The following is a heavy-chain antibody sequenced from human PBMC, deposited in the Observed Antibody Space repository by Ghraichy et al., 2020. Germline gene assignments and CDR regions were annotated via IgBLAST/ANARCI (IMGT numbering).Heavy chain of an antibody. J-gene: IGHJ3*02. D-gene: IGHD6-13*01. CDR1: GFTFSSYG. V-gene: IGHV3-33*01. CDR3: ARGSIYSSSWYGAAFDI. CDR2: IWYDGSNK. Sequence: GGSLRLSCAASGFTFSSYGMHWVRQAPGKGLEWVAVIWYDGSNKYYADSVKGRFTISRDNSKNTLYLQMNSLRAEDTAVYYCARGSIYSSSWYGAAFDIWGQGTMVTVSS.